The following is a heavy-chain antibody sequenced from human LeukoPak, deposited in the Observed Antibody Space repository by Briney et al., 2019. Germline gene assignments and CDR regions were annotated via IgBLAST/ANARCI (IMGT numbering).Heavy chain of an antibody. V-gene: IGHV6-1*01. CDR3: ARGWARDGFNI. D-gene: IGHD6-13*01. CDR1: GDSVSNNA. Sequence: SQTLSLTCVISGDSVSNNAWNWVRQTPSGGLECLGRTYYDSKWYNHYAESVKSRIGINTDTSKNQFSLQLNSVTPEDTAVYYCARGWARDGFNIWSQGTMGTVS. CDR2: TYYDSKWYN. J-gene: IGHJ3*02.